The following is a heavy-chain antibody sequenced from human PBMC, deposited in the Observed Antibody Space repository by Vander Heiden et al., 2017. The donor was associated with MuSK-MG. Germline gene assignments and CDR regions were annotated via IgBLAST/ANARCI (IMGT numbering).Heavy chain of an antibody. J-gene: IGHJ4*02. CDR3: ARGDLVRDIVVVVAALFDY. CDR2: LNHSGST. CDR1: GGSFSGSY. V-gene: IGHV4-34*01. Sequence: QVQLQQWGAGLLTPSETLSLTCAVYGGSFSGSYWSWIRQPPGKGLEWIGELNHSGSTNYNPSLKSRVTISVDTSKNQFSLKLSSVTAADTAVYYCARGDLVRDIVVVVAALFDYWGQGTLVTVSS. D-gene: IGHD2-15*01.